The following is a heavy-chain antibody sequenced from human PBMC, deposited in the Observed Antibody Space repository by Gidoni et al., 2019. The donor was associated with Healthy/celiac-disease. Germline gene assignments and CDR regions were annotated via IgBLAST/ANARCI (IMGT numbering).Heavy chain of an antibody. Sequence: QLQLQESGPGLVKPSETLSLTCTVSGGSISSSSYYWGWIRQPPGKGLEWIGSIYYSGSTYYNPSLKSRVTISVDTSKNQFSLKLSSVTAADTAVYYCAGIYGSGSYPLSYYYGMDVWGQGTTVTVSS. D-gene: IGHD3-10*01. CDR1: GGSISSSSYY. V-gene: IGHV4-39*01. CDR2: IYYSGST. J-gene: IGHJ6*02. CDR3: AGIYGSGSYPLSYYYGMDV.